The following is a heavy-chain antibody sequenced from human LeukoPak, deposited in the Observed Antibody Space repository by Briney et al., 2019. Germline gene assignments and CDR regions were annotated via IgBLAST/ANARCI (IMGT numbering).Heavy chain of an antibody. CDR1: GGSTSSYY. CDR3: ARHGTVVVPAAIPWFDP. CDR2: IYTSGST. J-gene: IGHJ5*02. V-gene: IGHV4-4*09. Sequence: SETLSLTCTVSGGSTSSYYWSWIRQPPGKGLEWIGYIYTSGSTNYNPSLKSRVTISVDTSKNQFSLKLSSVTAADTAVYYCARHGTVVVPAAIPWFDPWGQGTLVTVSS. D-gene: IGHD2-2*02.